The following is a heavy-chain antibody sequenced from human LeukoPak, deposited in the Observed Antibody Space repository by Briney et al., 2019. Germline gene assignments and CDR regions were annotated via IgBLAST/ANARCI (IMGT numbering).Heavy chain of an antibody. CDR1: GGSISSYY. J-gene: IGHJ4*02. CDR3: ARIGHEDYYFDY. V-gene: IGHV4-59*01. Sequence: SETLSLTCTVSGGSISSYYWSWIRQPPGRGLEWIGYIYYSGSTNYNPSLESRVTISVDTSKNQFSLKLSSMTAADTAVYYCARIGHEDYYFDYWGQGTLVTVSS. CDR2: IYYSGST.